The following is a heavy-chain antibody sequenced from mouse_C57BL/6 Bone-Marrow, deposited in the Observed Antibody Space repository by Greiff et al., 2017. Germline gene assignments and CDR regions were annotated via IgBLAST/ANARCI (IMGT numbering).Heavy chain of an antibody. Sequence: VQGVESGPGLVQPSQSLSITCTVSGFSLTSYGVHWVRQSPGKGLEWLGVIWRGGSTDYNAAFMSRLSITKDNSKSQVFFKMNSLQADDTAIYYCAKKGNYYSYYAMDYWGQGTSVTVSS. D-gene: IGHD2-1*01. CDR1: GFSLTSYG. CDR2: IWRGGST. J-gene: IGHJ4*01. CDR3: AKKGNYYSYYAMDY. V-gene: IGHV2-5*01.